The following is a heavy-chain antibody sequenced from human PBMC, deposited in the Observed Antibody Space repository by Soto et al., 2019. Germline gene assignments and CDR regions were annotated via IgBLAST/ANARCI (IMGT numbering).Heavy chain of an antibody. D-gene: IGHD3-3*01. CDR3: AKDNLAIFGVVSYNWFDP. CDR2: ISYDGSNK. Sequence: WGSLRVSCASSGFTFSIYGMAWVRQAPGKGLEWVAVISYDGSNKYYADSVKGRFTISRDNSKNTLYLQMNRLRAEDTAVYYCAKDNLAIFGVVSYNWFDPWGQGTLVTVSS. J-gene: IGHJ5*02. V-gene: IGHV3-30*18. CDR1: GFTFSIYG.